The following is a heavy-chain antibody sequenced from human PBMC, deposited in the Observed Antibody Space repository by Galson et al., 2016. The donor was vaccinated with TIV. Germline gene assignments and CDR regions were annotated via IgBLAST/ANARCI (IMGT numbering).Heavy chain of an antibody. CDR1: GLTFGIYA. CDR2: ISSDGGST. D-gene: IGHD5-24*01. J-gene: IGHJ4*02. CDR3: VREGRDAYNPYFDY. Sequence: SLRLSCAASGLTFGIYAMHWVRQAPGKGLEYVSGISSDGGSTYYANSVKGRFSISRDSSKNTVFLQVDSLRAEDLALYYCVREGRDAYNPYFDYWGQGTLATVSS. V-gene: IGHV3-64*01.